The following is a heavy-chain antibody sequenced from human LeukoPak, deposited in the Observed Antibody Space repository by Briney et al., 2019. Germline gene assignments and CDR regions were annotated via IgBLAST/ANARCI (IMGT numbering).Heavy chain of an antibody. Sequence: IPSGTLSLTCAVYGGSFSGYYWSWIRQPPGKGLEWIGEINHSGSTNYNPSLKSRVTISVDTSKNQFSLKLSSVTAADTAVYYCARGNGYSYGELDYWGQGTLVTVSS. CDR2: INHSGST. CDR1: GGSFSGYY. D-gene: IGHD5-18*01. J-gene: IGHJ4*02. V-gene: IGHV4-34*01. CDR3: ARGNGYSYGELDY.